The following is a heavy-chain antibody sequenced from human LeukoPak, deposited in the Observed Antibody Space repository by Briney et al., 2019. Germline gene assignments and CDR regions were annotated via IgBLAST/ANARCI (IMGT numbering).Heavy chain of an antibody. CDR2: IYYSGST. D-gene: IGHD3-10*01. CDR3: ASLIRGVIIEVFDY. J-gene: IGHJ4*02. Sequence: SETLSLTCTVSGGSISSGDYYWSWIRQPPGKGLEWIGNIYYSGSTYYNPSLESQLNISVDTSKNQFSLKLSSVTAADTAVYYCASLIRGVIIEVFDYWGQGSLVTVSS. CDR1: GGSISSGDYY. V-gene: IGHV4-30-4*01.